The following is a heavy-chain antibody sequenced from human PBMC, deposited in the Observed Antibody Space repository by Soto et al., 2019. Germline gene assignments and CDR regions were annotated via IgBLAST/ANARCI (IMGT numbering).Heavy chain of an antibody. V-gene: IGHV2-5*02. CDR1: AFSLTASLVV. CDR2: IYWDDDK. J-gene: IGHJ4*01. D-gene: IGHD1-1*01. CDR3: VHTRGGGNSALIDY. Sequence: SGPPLVNPTQTLTLTCTFSAFSLTASLVVVALILQPPGKALEWLALIYWDDDKRYSPSLRSRLTVTKDTSKNQVVLTMTNMDPVDTATYYCVHTRGGGNSALIDYWGQGNLVTVSS.